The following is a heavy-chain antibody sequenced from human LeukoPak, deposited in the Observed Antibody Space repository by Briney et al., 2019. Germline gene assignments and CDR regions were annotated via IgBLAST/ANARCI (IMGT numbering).Heavy chain of an antibody. V-gene: IGHV1-46*01. CDR2: INPSGGST. CDR3: ASPYCSGGSCYGMDV. CDR1: GYTFTSYY. J-gene: IGHJ6*02. D-gene: IGHD2-15*01. Sequence: ASVKVSCKASGYTFTSYYMHWVRQAPGQGLEWMGIINPSGGSTSYAQKFQGRVTMTRDTSTTTVYMELSSLRSEDTAVYYCASPYCSGGSCYGMDVWGQGTTVIVSS.